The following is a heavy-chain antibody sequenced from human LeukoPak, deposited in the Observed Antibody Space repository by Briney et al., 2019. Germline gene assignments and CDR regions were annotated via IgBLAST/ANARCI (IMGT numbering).Heavy chain of an antibody. Sequence: PGGSLRLSCAASGFTLNNYAMSWVRQAPGKGLEWVSIINNSGGSTYYADSVKGRFTISRDLSKNTLYLQMNSLRAEDTAVYYCARGVEYYYDSSGYFPFDYWGQGTLVTVSS. CDR3: ARGVEYYYDSSGYFPFDY. CDR1: GFTLNNYA. V-gene: IGHV3-23*01. D-gene: IGHD3-22*01. J-gene: IGHJ4*02. CDR2: INNSGGST.